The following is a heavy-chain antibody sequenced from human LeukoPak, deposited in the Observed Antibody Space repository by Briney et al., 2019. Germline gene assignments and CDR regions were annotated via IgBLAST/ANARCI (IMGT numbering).Heavy chain of an antibody. CDR3: ARGLDYDFWSGHQSFADY. V-gene: IGHV4-30-2*01. J-gene: IGHJ4*02. CDR2: IYHSGST. CDR1: GGSISSGGYS. Sequence: SQTLSLTCAVSGGSISSGGYSWSWIRQPPGKGLEWIGYIYHSGSTYYNPSLKSRVTISVDRSKNQFSLKLSSVTAADTAVYYCARGLDYDFWSGHQSFADYWGQGTLVTVSS. D-gene: IGHD3-3*01.